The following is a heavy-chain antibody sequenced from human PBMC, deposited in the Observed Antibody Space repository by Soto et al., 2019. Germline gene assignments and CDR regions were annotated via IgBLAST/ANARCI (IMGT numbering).Heavy chain of an antibody. CDR2: IIPIFGTA. Sequence: QVQLVQSGAEVKKPGSSVKVSCKASGGTFSSYATSWVRQAPGQGLEWMGGIIPIFGTANYAQKFQGRVTITADESTSTAYMELSSLRSEDTAVYYCARAPDSSSWPYYYGMDVWGQGTTVTVSS. J-gene: IGHJ6*02. CDR3: ARAPDSSSWPYYYGMDV. V-gene: IGHV1-69*01. CDR1: GGTFSSYA. D-gene: IGHD6-13*01.